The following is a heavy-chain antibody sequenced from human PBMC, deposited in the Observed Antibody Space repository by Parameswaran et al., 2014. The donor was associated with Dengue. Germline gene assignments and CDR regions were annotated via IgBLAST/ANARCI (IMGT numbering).Heavy chain of an antibody. Sequence: VRQMPGKGLEWMGRIDPSDSYTNYSPSFQGHVTISADKSISTAYLQWSSLKASDTAMYYCARSGYYDSSGYPIPFYWGQGTLVTVSS. J-gene: IGHJ4*02. V-gene: IGHV5-10-1*01. CDR2: IDPSDSYT. CDR3: ARSGYYDSSGYPIPFY. D-gene: IGHD3-22*01.